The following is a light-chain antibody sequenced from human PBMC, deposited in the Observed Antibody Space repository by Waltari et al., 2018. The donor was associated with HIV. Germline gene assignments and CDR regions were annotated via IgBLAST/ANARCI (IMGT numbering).Light chain of an antibody. CDR2: RNN. V-gene: IGLV1-47*01. J-gene: IGLJ3*02. CDR1: STNIGRNF. CDR3: AAWDDSLSAWV. Sequence: QSVMTQPPSASGTPGKRVTISCSGSSTNIGRNFVYWYQQLPGTAPKLLIYRNNQRPSGVPDRFSGSKSGTSASLAIGGLRSEDEADYYCAAWDDSLSAWVFGGGTKLTVL.